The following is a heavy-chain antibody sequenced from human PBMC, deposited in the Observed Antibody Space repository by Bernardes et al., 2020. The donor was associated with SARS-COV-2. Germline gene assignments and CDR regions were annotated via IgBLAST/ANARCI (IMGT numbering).Heavy chain of an antibody. CDR2: INTYGKT. V-gene: IGHV1-18*04. CDR3: AREGMGAYYGMTNYYGMDV. J-gene: IGHJ6*02. D-gene: IGHD3-10*01. CDR1: GYTFSNYG. Sequence: ASVKVSCKASGYTFSNYGISWVRQAPGQGLEWMGGINTYGKTNYAQKLQGRVTMTTDTSTRTAYMELSGLRSDDTALYYCAREGMGAYYGMTNYYGMDVWGQGTTVTVSS.